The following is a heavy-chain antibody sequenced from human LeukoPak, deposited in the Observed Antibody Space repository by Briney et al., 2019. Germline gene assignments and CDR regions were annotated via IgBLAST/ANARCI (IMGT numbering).Heavy chain of an antibody. CDR1: GGSLSTYY. CDR3: ARAPSDIYFDY. J-gene: IGHJ4*02. V-gene: IGHV4-4*07. CDR2: ISTTGTT. Sequence: SLETLSLTCTVSGGSLSTYYWSWIRQPAGKGLEWIGRISTTGTTNYNPSLKSRVTMSVDMSKNQFSLNLNSVTAADTAVYFCARAPSDIYFDYWGQGALVTVSS.